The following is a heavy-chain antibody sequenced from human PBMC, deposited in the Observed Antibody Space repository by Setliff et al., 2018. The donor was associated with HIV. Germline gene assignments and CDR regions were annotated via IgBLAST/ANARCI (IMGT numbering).Heavy chain of an antibody. J-gene: IGHJ4*02. CDR3: AREDYYDSY. CDR1: GGTFSSYA. CDR2: IIPIFGTA. V-gene: IGHV1-69*05. D-gene: IGHD3-22*01. Sequence: GASVKVSCKASGGTFSSYAINWVRQAPGQGLEWMGGIIPIFGTANYAQKFQGRVTITTDESTSTTYLGLSSLRSEDTAVYYCAREDYYDSYWGQGTLVTVSS.